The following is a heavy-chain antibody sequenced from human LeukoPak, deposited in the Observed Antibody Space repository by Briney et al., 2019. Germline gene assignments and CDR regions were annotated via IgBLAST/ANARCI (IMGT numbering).Heavy chain of an antibody. Sequence: GASLKISCKGSGYSFTSYWIGWVRQMPGKGLEWMGIIYPGDSDTRYSPSFQGQVTISADKSISTAYLQWSSLKASDTAMYYCARQGLTADYGYYYGMDVWGQGTTVTVSS. CDR1: GYSFTSYW. CDR2: IYPGDSDT. J-gene: IGHJ6*02. D-gene: IGHD4-17*01. V-gene: IGHV5-51*01. CDR3: ARQGLTADYGYYYGMDV.